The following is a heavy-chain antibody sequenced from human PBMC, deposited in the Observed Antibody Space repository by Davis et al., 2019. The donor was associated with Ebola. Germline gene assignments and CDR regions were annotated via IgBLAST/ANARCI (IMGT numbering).Heavy chain of an antibody. CDR2: IKQDGSEK. D-gene: IGHD2-2*01. V-gene: IGHV3-7*03. Sequence: GESLKISCAASGFTFSSYWMIWVRQAPGKGLEWVANIKQDGSEKYYVDSVKGRFTISRDNAKNSLYLQMHSLRGDDTAVYFCARETPISSRSDWWGQGTLVTVSS. CDR3: ARETPISSRSDW. CDR1: GFTFSSYW. J-gene: IGHJ4*02.